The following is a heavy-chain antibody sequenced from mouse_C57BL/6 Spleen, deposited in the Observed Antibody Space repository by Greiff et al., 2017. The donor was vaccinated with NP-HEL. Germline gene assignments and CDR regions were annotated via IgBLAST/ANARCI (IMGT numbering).Heavy chain of an antibody. J-gene: IGHJ4*01. D-gene: IGHD1-1*01. Sequence: EVMLVESGGGLVKPGGSLKLSCAASGFTFSDYGMHWVRQAPEKGLEWVAYISSGSSTIYYADTVKGRFTISRDNAKNTLFLQMTSLRSEDTAMYYCARREVLRLYAMDYWGQGTSVTVSS. CDR1: GFTFSDYG. CDR3: ARREVLRLYAMDY. CDR2: ISSGSSTI. V-gene: IGHV5-17*01.